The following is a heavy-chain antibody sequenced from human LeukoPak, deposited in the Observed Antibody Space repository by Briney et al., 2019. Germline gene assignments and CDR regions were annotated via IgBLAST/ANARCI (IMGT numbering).Heavy chain of an antibody. Sequence: SETLSLTCTVSGGSISTFYWSWIRQPPGKGLEWIGYIYYTGSTNYNPSLKSRVTMSVDTSKNHFSLKLSSVTAADTAVYYCARPDDYVWGSYLLWGQGTLVTVSS. V-gene: IGHV4-59*08. D-gene: IGHD3-16*01. CDR1: GGSISTFY. J-gene: IGHJ4*02. CDR2: IYYTGST. CDR3: ARPDDYVWGSYLL.